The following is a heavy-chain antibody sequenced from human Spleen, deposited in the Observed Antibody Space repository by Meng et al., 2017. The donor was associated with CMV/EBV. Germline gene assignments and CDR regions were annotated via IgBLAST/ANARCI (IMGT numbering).Heavy chain of an antibody. D-gene: IGHD5-24*01. J-gene: IGHJ4*02. CDR3: ARASIGGGEWLQSYPIFDY. CDR2: INPSGGST. CDR1: GGTFSSYS. V-gene: IGHV1-46*01. Sequence: ASVKVSCKASGGTFSSYSFNWVRQAPGQGPEWMGIINPSGGSTSYAQKFQGRVTMTRDTSISTAYMELSRLRSDDTAVYYCARASIGGGEWLQSYPIFDYWGQGTLVTVSS.